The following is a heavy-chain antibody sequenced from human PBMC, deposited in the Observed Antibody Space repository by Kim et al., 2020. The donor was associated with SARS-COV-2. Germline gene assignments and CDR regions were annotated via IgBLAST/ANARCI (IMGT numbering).Heavy chain of an antibody. CDR2: IKSKADGGNT. Sequence: GGSLRLSCAASQFTFNYAWMSWVRQAPGKGLEWVGRIKSKADGGNTEYAAPVKGRFSIYRADSENTLYLKMHSLKSEDTAIYFCVTGGHTEYYYGMDV. D-gene: IGHD7-27*01. J-gene: IGHJ6*01. CDR1: QFTFNYAW. CDR3: VTGGHTEYYYGMDV. V-gene: IGHV3-15*01.